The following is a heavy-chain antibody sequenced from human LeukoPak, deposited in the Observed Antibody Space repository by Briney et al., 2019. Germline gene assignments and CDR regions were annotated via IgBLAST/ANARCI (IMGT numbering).Heavy chain of an antibody. CDR2: IRYDGSNK. D-gene: IGHD5-18*01. CDR1: GFTFTSYD. CDR3: ARNKKGDRYTYGHDY. J-gene: IGHJ4*02. Sequence: GGSLRLSCAASGFTFTSYDMHWVRQAPGKGLEWVAFIRYDGSNKYYADSVKGRFTISRDNSKNTLYLQMNSLRAEDTAVYYCARNKKGDRYTYGHDYWGQGTLVTVSS. V-gene: IGHV3-30*02.